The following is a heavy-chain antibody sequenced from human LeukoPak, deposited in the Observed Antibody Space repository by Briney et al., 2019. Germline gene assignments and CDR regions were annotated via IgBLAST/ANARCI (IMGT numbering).Heavy chain of an antibody. Sequence: ESGPTLVKPTQTLTLTCTFSGFSLSTSGVGVGWIRQPPGKALEWLALIYWDDDKRYSPSLKSRLTITKDTSKNQVVLTMTNMDPVDTATYYCAHRPPGIYCSGGSCYTGLYGDYYFDYWGQGTLVTVSS. CDR3: AHRPPGIYCSGGSCYTGLYGDYYFDY. D-gene: IGHD2-15*01. CDR1: GFSLSTSGVG. V-gene: IGHV2-5*02. CDR2: IYWDDDK. J-gene: IGHJ4*02.